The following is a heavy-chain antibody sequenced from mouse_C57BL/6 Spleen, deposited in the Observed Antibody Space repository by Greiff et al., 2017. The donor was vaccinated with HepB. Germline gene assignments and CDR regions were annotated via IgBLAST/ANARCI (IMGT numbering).Heavy chain of an antibody. CDR1: GYTFTDYE. D-gene: IGHD1-1*01. CDR2: IDPETGGT. J-gene: IGHJ1*03. V-gene: IGHV1-15*01. Sequence: VQLQQSGAELVRPGASVTLSCKASGYTFTDYEMHWVKQTPVHGLEWIGAIDPETGGTAYNQKFKGKAILTADKSSSTAYMELRSLTSEDSAVYYCTRGAYYYGSWYFDVWGTGTTVTVSS. CDR3: TRGAYYYGSWYFDV.